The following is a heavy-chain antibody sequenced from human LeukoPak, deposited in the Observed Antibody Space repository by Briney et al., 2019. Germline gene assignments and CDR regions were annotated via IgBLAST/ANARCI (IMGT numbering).Heavy chain of an antibody. CDR1: GYTFTSYG. D-gene: IGHD3-22*01. CDR2: ISAYNGNT. CDR3: ARVYYYDSSGPPDAFDI. V-gene: IGHV1-18*01. Sequence: GASVKVSCKASGYTFTSYGISWVRQAPGQGLEWMGRISAYNGNTNYAQKLQGRVTMTTDTSTSTAYMELRSLRSDDTAVYYCARVYYYDSSGPPDAFDIWGQGTMVTVSS. J-gene: IGHJ3*02.